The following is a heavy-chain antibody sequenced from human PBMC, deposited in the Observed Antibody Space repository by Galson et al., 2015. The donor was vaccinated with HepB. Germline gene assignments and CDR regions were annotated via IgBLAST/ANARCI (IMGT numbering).Heavy chain of an antibody. CDR2: ISSSSSYI. Sequence: SLRLSCAASGFTFSSYSMNWVRQAPGKGLEWVSSISSSSSYIYYADSVKGRFTISRDNAKNSLYLQMNSLRAEDTAVYYCARGYCSSTSCFTFDYWGQGTLVTVSS. V-gene: IGHV3-21*01. D-gene: IGHD2-2*01. CDR3: ARGYCSSTSCFTFDY. CDR1: GFTFSSYS. J-gene: IGHJ4*02.